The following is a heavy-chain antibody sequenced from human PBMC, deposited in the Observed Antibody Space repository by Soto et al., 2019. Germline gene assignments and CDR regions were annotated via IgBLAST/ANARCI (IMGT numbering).Heavy chain of an antibody. CDR2: VSIGGST. D-gene: IGHD2-15*01. CDR3: AKRRGAGGHFDY. Sequence: LRQGPGKGLEWVAVVSIGGSTHYADSVRGRFPISRDNSKNTLSLKMNSLKAEDTAVYFCAKRRGAGGHFDYWGQGALVTVSS. V-gene: IGHV3-23*01. J-gene: IGHJ4*02.